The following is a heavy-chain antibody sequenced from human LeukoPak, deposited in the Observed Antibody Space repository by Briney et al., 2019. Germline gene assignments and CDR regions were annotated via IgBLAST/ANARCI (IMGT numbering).Heavy chain of an antibody. CDR1: GFTFSSYG. V-gene: IGHV3-30*18. Sequence: GGSLRLSCAASGFTFSSYGMHWVRQAPGKGLEWVAVISYDGSNKYYADSVKGRFTISRDNSKNTLYLQMNSLRAEDTAVYYCAKVHVGLWFGELLYERMEYYFDYWGQGTLVTVSS. CDR3: AKVHVGLWFGELLYERMEYYFDY. D-gene: IGHD3-10*01. CDR2: ISYDGSNK. J-gene: IGHJ4*02.